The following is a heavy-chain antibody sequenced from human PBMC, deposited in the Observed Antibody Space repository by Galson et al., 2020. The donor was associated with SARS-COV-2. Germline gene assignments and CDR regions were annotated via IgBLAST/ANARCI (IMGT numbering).Heavy chain of an antibody. CDR1: GGSISSSSYY. J-gene: IGHJ4*02. CDR2: IYYSGST. D-gene: IGHD2-8*02. CDR3: ARDRLSGGVVYAIGYY. V-gene: IGHV4-39*07. Sequence: SETLSLTCTVSGGSISSSSYYWGWIRQPPGKGLEWIGSIYYSGSTYYNPSLKSRVTISVDTSKNQFSLKLSSVTAADTAVYYCARDRLSGGVVYAIGYYWGQGTLVTVSS.